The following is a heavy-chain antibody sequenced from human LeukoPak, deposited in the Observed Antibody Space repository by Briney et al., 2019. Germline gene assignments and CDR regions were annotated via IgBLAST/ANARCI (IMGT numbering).Heavy chain of an antibody. Sequence: PGGSLRLSCAASGFTFSSYGTHWVRQAPGKGLEWVAVIWYDGSNKYYADSVKGRFTISRDNSKNTLYLQMNSLRAEDTAVYYCARADSYGYLGYYYYGMDVWGQGTTVTVSS. D-gene: IGHD5-18*01. CDR1: GFTFSSYG. CDR2: IWYDGSNK. J-gene: IGHJ6*02. CDR3: ARADSYGYLGYYYYGMDV. V-gene: IGHV3-33*01.